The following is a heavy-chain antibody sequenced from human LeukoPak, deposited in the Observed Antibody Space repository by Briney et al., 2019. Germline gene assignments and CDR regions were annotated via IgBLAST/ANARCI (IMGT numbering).Heavy chain of an antibody. CDR2: IKPDGSEN. CDR1: GFTFSGYW. V-gene: IGHV3-7*01. CDR3: ARNKGDD. J-gene: IGHJ4*02. D-gene: IGHD1/OR15-1a*01. Sequence: QPGGSLRLSCAASGFTFSGYWMTWVRQAPGKGLEWVAIIKPDGSENYYVDSVKGRFTIFRDNTKNSLCLQMNNLRAEDTAVYYCARNKGDDWGQGTLVTVSS.